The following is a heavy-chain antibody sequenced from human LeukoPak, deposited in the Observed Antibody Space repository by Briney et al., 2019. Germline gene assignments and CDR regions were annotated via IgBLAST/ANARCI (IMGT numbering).Heavy chain of an antibody. J-gene: IGHJ4*02. D-gene: IGHD2-15*01. CDR1: GGSISSSNW. CDR2: IYHSGST. V-gene: IGHV4-4*02. CDR3: AGWTKRVAAAFDY. Sequence: SGTLSLTCAVSGGSISSSNWWSWVRQPPGKGLEWIGEIYHSGSTNYNPSLKSRVTISVDKSKNQFSLKLSSVTAADTAVYYCAGWTKRVAAAFDYWGQGTLVTVSS.